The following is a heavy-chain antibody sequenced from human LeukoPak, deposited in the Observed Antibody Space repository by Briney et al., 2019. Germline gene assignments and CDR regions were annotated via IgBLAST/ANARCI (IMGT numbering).Heavy chain of an antibody. V-gene: IGHV3-53*01. CDR3: ARDSGYYDSSGYYL. CDR1: GFTVSSNY. Sequence: GGSLRLSCAASGFTVSSNYMSWVRQAPGKGLEWVSVIYSGGSTYYADSVKGRFTISRDNSKNTLYLQMNSLRAEDTAVYYCARDSGYYDSSGYYLWGQGTLVTVSS. CDR2: IYSGGST. J-gene: IGHJ4*02. D-gene: IGHD3-22*01.